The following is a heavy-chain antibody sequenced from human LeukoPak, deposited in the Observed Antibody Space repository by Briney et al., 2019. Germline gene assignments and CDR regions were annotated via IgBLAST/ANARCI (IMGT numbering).Heavy chain of an antibody. D-gene: IGHD2-15*01. V-gene: IGHV1-46*01. CDR1: GYTFTSYG. CDR3: ARVMVVAARDPLDP. J-gene: IGHJ5*02. Sequence: ASVKVSCKASGYTFTSYGISWVRQAPGQGLEWMGIINPSGGSTSYAQKFQGRVTMTRDTSTSTVYMELSSLRSEDTAVYYCARVMVVAARDPLDPWGQGTLVTVSS. CDR2: INPSGGST.